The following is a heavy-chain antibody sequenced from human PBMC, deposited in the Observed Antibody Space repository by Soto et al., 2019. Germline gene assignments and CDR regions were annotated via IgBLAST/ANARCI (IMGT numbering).Heavy chain of an antibody. CDR3: ARDQGTGSSSPTGYGMDV. Sequence: ASVKVSCKASGYTFTGYYMHWVRQAPGQGLEWMGWINPNSGGTNYAQKFQGRVTMTRDTSISTAYMELSRLRSDDTAVYSCARDQGTGSSSPTGYGMDVWGQGTTVTVSS. V-gene: IGHV1-2*02. CDR1: GYTFTGYY. J-gene: IGHJ6*02. CDR2: INPNSGGT. D-gene: IGHD6-13*01.